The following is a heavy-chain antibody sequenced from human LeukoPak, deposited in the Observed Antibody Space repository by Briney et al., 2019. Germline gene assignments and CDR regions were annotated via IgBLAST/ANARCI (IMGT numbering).Heavy chain of an antibody. CDR2: IYYSGST. Sequence: PSETLSLTCTVSGGSVSSGSYYWSWIRQPPGKGLEWIGYIYYSGSTNYNPSLKSRVTISVDTSKNQFSLKLSSVTAADTAVYYCAREAGYSSGWYYWGQGTLVTVSS. D-gene: IGHD6-19*01. CDR1: GGSVSSGSYY. V-gene: IGHV4-61*01. J-gene: IGHJ4*02. CDR3: AREAGYSSGWYY.